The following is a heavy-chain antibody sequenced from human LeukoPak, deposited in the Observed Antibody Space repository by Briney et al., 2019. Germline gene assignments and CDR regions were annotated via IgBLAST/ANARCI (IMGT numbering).Heavy chain of an antibody. Sequence: SETLSLTCAVSGGSISSSNWWSWVRQPPGKGLEWIGETYHSGSTNYNPSLKSRVTISVDKSKNQFSLKLSSVTAADTAVYYCARAIVGSSWPFDYWGQGTLVTVSS. D-gene: IGHD6-13*01. CDR2: TYHSGST. J-gene: IGHJ4*02. CDR3: ARAIVGSSWPFDY. CDR1: GGSISSSNW. V-gene: IGHV4-4*02.